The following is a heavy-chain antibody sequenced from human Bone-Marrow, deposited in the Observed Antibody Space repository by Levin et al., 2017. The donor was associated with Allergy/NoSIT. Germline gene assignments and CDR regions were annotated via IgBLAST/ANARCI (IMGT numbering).Heavy chain of an antibody. D-gene: IGHD3-22*01. J-gene: IGHJ4*02. CDR3: AKDRPQATDYYDSSGSLDY. CDR1: GFTFNLHG. Sequence: LSLTCAASGFTFNLHGMHWVRQAPGKGLEWVSFISYNGDNKYFTDSVKGRFTISRDNAKNTLYLQMNRLRAEDTAIYYCAKDRPQATDYYDSSGSLDYWGQGTLVTVSS. V-gene: IGHV3-30*18. CDR2: ISYNGDNK.